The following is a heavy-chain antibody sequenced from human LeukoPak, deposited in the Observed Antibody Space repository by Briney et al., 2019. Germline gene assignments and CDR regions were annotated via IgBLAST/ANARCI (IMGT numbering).Heavy chain of an antibody. V-gene: IGHV3-23*01. CDR1: GFTFSNNG. CDR3: AKYYNESSGYLYYFDY. CDR2: SRGSSVDT. J-gene: IGHJ4*02. Sequence: GGSLRLSCAASGFTFSNNGMSWVRQAPGKGLEWVSASRGSSVDTYYADSVKGRFTISRDISKNTLYLQMDSLRAEDTAVYYCAKYYNESSGYLYYFDYWGQGTLVTVSS. D-gene: IGHD3-22*01.